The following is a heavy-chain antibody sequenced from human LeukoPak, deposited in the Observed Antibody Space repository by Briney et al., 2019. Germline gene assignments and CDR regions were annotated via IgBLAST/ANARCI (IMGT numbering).Heavy chain of an antibody. Sequence: SETLSLTCAVYGGSFSGYYWSWIRQPPGKGLEWIGEINHSGSTNYIPSLKSRVTISVDTSKNQFSLKLSSVTAADTAVYYCARGAGGSGSYYNSRANWFDPWGQGTLVTVSS. D-gene: IGHD3-10*01. CDR2: INHSGST. CDR1: GGSFSGYY. J-gene: IGHJ5*02. CDR3: ARGAGGSGSYYNSRANWFDP. V-gene: IGHV4-34*01.